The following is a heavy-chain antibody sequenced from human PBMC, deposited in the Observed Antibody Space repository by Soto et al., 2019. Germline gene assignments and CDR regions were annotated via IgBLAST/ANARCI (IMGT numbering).Heavy chain of an antibody. J-gene: IGHJ4*02. Sequence: QVQLVESGGGVVHPGGSLRLSCTASGFTFTNFGMHWVHQAPGKELEWVAVFSSDGSTKYYADSVKGRFTISRDNSKNTLYLQMNSLRVEDTATYYCAKAGDDYNSFFDYWGQGILVTVSS. V-gene: IGHV3-30*18. CDR3: AKAGDDYNSFFDY. CDR1: GFTFTNFG. CDR2: FSSDGSTK. D-gene: IGHD4-4*01.